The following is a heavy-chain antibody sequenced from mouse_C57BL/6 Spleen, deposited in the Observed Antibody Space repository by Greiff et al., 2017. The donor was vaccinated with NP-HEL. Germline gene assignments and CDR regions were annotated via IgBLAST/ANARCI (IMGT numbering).Heavy chain of an antibody. CDR3: ARVPHNYAMDY. J-gene: IGHJ4*01. CDR1: GYAFSSSW. Sequence: VQLQQSGPELVKPGASVKISCKASGYAFSSSWMNWVKQRPGKGLEWIGRIYPGDGDTNYNGKFKGKATLTADKSSSPAYMQLSSLSSEDSAVYFCARVPHNYAMDYWGQGTSVTVSS. CDR2: IYPGDGDT. V-gene: IGHV1-82*01.